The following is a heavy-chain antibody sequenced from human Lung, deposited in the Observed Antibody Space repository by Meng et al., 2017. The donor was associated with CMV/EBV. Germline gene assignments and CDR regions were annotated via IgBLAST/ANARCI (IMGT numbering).Heavy chain of an antibody. D-gene: IGHD4-11*01. V-gene: IGHV3-23*01. CDR2: ISGSGGST. CDR3: AKGISNYVHPNWFDP. J-gene: IGHJ5*02. CDR1: GFTFSSYA. Sequence: GESLKISCAASGFTFSSYAMSWVRQAPGKGLEWVSAISGSGGSTYYADSVKGRFTISRDNSKNTLYLQMNSLRAEDTAVYYCAKGISNYVHPNWFDPWGQGTXVTVSS.